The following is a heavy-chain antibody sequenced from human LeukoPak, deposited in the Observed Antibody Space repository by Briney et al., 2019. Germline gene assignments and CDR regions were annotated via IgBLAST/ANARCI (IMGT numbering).Heavy chain of an antibody. J-gene: IGHJ3*02. CDR1: GFTFSSYS. CDR3: ARDGLLWFGDGVHDAFDI. D-gene: IGHD3-10*01. Sequence: GGSLRLSCAASGFTFSSYSMNWVRQAPGEGLEWVSYISSSSSTIYYADSVKGRFTISRDNAKNSLYLQMNSLRAEDTAVYYCARDGLLWFGDGVHDAFDIWGQGTMVTVSS. CDR2: ISSSSSTI. V-gene: IGHV3-48*04.